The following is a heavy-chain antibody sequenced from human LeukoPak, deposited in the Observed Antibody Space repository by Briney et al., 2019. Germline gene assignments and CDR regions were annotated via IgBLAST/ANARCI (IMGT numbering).Heavy chain of an antibody. CDR1: GLTFSSYW. J-gene: IGHJ4*02. D-gene: IGHD3-10*01. CDR2: INSDGSST. CDR3: AKGLLWFGELLRALDY. Sequence: GGSLRLSCAASGLTFSSYWMHWVRQAPGKGLVWVSRINSDGSSTSYADSVKGRFTISRDNSKNTLYLQMNSLRAEDTAVYYCAKGLLWFGELLRALDYWGQGTLVTVSS. V-gene: IGHV3-74*01.